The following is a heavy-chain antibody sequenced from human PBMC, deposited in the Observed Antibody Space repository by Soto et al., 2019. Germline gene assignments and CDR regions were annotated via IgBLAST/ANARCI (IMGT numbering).Heavy chain of an antibody. CDR3: AAHLYCGNDCYQAALNT. CDR1: GFTFSLFA. V-gene: IGHV3-30-3*01. Sequence: QLVESGGGVVQPGRSLRLTCAGSGFTFSLFAMHWVRQAPGKGLEWVTVISYDGRNIYYADSVMGRFTISRDKSKNTVYLQMNNLRSEDTAVYYCAAHLYCGNDCYQAALNTWGHGTVVTVSS. J-gene: IGHJ3*01. D-gene: IGHD2-21*02. CDR2: ISYDGRNI.